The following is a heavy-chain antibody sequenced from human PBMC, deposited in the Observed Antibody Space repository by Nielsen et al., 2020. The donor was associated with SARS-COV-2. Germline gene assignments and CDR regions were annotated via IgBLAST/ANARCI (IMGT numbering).Heavy chain of an antibody. J-gene: IGHJ4*02. CDR1: GDTLTQLS. CDR2: FDPQDGET. CDR3: ATDSPFGMVIYALAH. Sequence: ASVKVSCKVPGDTLTQLSMHWVRQAPGKGLEWMGEFDPQDGETTYAQKFQGRITMTEDPSIDTAYLDLSSLSSDDTAVYYCATDSPFGMVIYALAHWGQGTLVTVSS. V-gene: IGHV1-24*01. D-gene: IGHD3-3*01.